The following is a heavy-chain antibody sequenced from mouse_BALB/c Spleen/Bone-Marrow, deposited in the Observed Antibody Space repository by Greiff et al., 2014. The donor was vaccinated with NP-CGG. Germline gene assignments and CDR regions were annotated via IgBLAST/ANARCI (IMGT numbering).Heavy chain of an antibody. Sequence: QVQLQQSGAELGMPGASVKMSCKASGYTFTENWIYWVKQRPGKGLEWIGAIDTSDSYTNFNQKFMGKASLTVDASSSTAYMQVSSLTSDDSAVYYCARGGHDFSLDYWGQGTSVTVSS. D-gene: IGHD2-4*01. V-gene: IGHV1-69*01. CDR1: GYTFTENW. CDR3: ARGGHDFSLDY. J-gene: IGHJ4*01. CDR2: IDTSDSYT.